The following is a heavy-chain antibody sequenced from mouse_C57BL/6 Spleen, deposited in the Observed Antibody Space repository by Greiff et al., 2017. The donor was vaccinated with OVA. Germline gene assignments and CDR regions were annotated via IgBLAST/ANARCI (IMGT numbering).Heavy chain of an antibody. J-gene: IGHJ2*01. CDR3: AGWDVNDFDY. CDR1: GYTFTSYG. D-gene: IGHD4-1*01. Sequence: LVESGAELARPGASVKLSCKASGYTFTSYGISWVKQRTGQGLEWIGEIYPRSGNTYYNEKFKGKATLTADKSSSTAYMELRSLTSEDSAVYFCAGWDVNDFDYWGQGTTLTVSS. V-gene: IGHV1-81*01. CDR2: IYPRSGNT.